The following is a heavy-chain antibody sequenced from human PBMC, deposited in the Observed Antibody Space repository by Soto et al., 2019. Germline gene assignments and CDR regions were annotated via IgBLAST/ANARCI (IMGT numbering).Heavy chain of an antibody. CDR1: GGSISSSSYY. D-gene: IGHD5-18*01. V-gene: IGHV4-39*01. J-gene: IGHJ4*02. Sequence: SETLSLTCTVSGGSISSSSYYWGWIRQPPGKGLEWIGSIYYSGSTYYNPSLKSRVTISVDTSKNQFSLKLSSVTAADTAVYYCASGYPYRRGFYYFDYWGQGTLVTVSS. CDR2: IYYSGST. CDR3: ASGYPYRRGFYYFDY.